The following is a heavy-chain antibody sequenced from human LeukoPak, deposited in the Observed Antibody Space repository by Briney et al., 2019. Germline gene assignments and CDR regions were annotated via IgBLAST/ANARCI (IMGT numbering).Heavy chain of an antibody. D-gene: IGHD3-22*01. J-gene: IGHJ4*02. V-gene: IGHV1-18*01. Sequence: ASVKVSCKASVYTFTSYGISWVRQAPGQGLEWMGWISAYNGNTNHAQKLQGRVTITTDTSTSTAYMELRSLRSDDPAVYYCARNTSYYDSSGYYSYWGQGTLVTVYS. CDR1: VYTFTSYG. CDR3: ARNTSYYDSSGYYSY. CDR2: ISAYNGNT.